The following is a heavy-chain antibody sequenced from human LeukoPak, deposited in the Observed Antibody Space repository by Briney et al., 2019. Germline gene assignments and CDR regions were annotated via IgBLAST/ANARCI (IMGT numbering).Heavy chain of an antibody. CDR1: GFTFTTYW. CDR3: ARYVAAAGTSGWFDP. CDR2: IKQDGSET. Sequence: PGGPLRLSCATSGFTFTTYWMSWVRQAPGKGLEWVANIKQDGSETYYVDSVKGRFTISRDNAKNSLYLQMNSLRAEDTAVYYCARYVAAAGTSGWFDPWGQGTLVTVSS. D-gene: IGHD6-13*01. V-gene: IGHV3-7*01. J-gene: IGHJ5*02.